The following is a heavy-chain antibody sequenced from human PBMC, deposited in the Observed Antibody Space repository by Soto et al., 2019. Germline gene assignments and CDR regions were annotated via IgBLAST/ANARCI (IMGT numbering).Heavy chain of an antibody. CDR2: ISAYNGNT. J-gene: IGHJ4*02. D-gene: IGHD5-12*01. Sequence: ASVKVSCKASGYTFTSYGISWVRQAPGQGLEWMGWISAYNGNTNYAQKLQGRVTMTTDTSTSTAYMELRSLRSDDTAVYYCARTTRFLDIVATITPYYFDYWGQGTLVTVSS. V-gene: IGHV1-18*01. CDR3: ARTTRFLDIVATITPYYFDY. CDR1: GYTFTSYG.